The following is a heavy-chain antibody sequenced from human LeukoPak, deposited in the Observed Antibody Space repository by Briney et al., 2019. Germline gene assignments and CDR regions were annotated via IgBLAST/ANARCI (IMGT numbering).Heavy chain of an antibody. J-gene: IGHJ4*02. CDR2: ISYAGSNK. V-gene: IGHV3-30*18. Sequence: PGGSLRLSCAASGFTFSNYGMHWVRQAPGQGLEWVAFISYAGSNKYYADSVKGRFTISRDNSKNTLYLQMDSLRAEDTAVYFCAKDGGEQWLVQYYFDSWGQGTLVTVSS. CDR1: GFTFSNYG. D-gene: IGHD6-19*01. CDR3: AKDGGEQWLVQYYFDS.